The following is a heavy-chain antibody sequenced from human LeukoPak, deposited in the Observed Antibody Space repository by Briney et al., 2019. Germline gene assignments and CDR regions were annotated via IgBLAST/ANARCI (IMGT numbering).Heavy chain of an antibody. V-gene: IGHV3-7*04. J-gene: IGHJ4*02. CDR1: GFTFKNYW. Sequence: GGSLRLSCVASGFTFKNYWMSCVRQAPGKGLEWVANIEADGTEKYYVDSVKGRFTVSRDNARNSLYLQMSSLRVEDTAVYYCARDPAAWDYWGQGTLVTVSS. D-gene: IGHD6-13*01. CDR2: IEADGTEK. CDR3: ARDPAAWDY.